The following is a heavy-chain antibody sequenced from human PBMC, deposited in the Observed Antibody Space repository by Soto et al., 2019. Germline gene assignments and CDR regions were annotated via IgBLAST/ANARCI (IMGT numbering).Heavy chain of an antibody. D-gene: IGHD3-16*01. V-gene: IGHV1-69*01. Sequence: QVQLVQAGAEVRKPGSSVRVSCKASGGSFNRHTISWGRQAPVQGLEGMGGIIPIFGTANHAQQFKGRVTIIADESKSTVYMELSSLRSDDTAIYYCARGWGDVSSDYDYAYWGQGTLVIVSS. J-gene: IGHJ4*02. CDR3: ARGWGDVSSDYDYAY. CDR1: GGSFNRHT. CDR2: IIPIFGTA.